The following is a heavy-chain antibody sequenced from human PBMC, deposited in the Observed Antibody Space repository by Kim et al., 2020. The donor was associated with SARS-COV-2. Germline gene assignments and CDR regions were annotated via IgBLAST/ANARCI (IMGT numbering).Heavy chain of an antibody. CDR2: ISAYNGNT. D-gene: IGHD3-9*01. Sequence: ASMKVSCKASGYTFTSYGISWVRQAPGQGLEWMGWISAYNGNTNYAQKLQGRVTMTTDTSTSTAYMELRSLRSDDTAVYYCARSGGYFDWLLPFDYWGQGTLVTVSS. CDR3: ARSGGYFDWLLPFDY. V-gene: IGHV1-18*04. CDR1: GYTFTSYG. J-gene: IGHJ4*02.